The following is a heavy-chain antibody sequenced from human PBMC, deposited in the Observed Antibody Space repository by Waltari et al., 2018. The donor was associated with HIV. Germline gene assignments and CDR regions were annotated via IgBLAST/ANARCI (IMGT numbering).Heavy chain of an antibody. Sequence: QVQLVESGGGVVQPGRSPRLSCAAAGFTFSCSALHWVRQAPGKGLEWVAVIWYDGSNKYYADSVKGRFTISRDNSKNTLYLQMNSLRAEDTAMYYCATQFGELLIWGFDYWGQGTLVTVSS. CDR1: GFTFSCSA. CDR3: ATQFGELLIWGFDY. J-gene: IGHJ4*02. V-gene: IGHV3-33*08. CDR2: IWYDGSNK. D-gene: IGHD3-10*01.